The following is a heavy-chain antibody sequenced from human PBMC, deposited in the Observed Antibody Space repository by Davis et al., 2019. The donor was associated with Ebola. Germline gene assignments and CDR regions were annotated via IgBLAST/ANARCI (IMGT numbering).Heavy chain of an antibody. CDR1: GYTFSSNG. J-gene: IGHJ5*02. D-gene: IGHD4-17*01. V-gene: IGHV1-18*01. Sequence: ASVTVSCKASGYTFSSNGISWVRQAPGQGLEWMGWINPYNGDTKNEQKPQGRVTMTTDTSTSTTYMELRSLTSDDTAVYYCARDKRYNWFDPWGQGTLVTVSS. CDR3: ARDKRYNWFDP. CDR2: INPYNGDT.